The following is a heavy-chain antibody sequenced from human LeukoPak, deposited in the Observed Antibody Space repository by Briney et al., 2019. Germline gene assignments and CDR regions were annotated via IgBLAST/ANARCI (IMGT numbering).Heavy chain of an antibody. D-gene: IGHD3-22*01. Sequence: GGSLRLSCAASGFTFSSYAMSWVRQAPGKGLEWVSAISGSGGSTYYADSVKGRFTISRDNSKNTLYLQMNSLRAKDTAVYYCAKAKGMIVVVIDYWGQGTLVIVSS. J-gene: IGHJ4*02. CDR3: AKAKGMIVVVIDY. V-gene: IGHV3-23*01. CDR2: ISGSGGST. CDR1: GFTFSSYA.